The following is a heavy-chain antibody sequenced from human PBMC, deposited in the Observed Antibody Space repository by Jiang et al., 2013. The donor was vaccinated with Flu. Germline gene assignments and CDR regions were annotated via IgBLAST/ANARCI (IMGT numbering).Heavy chain of an antibody. V-gene: IGHV2-5*02. D-gene: IGHD3-16*02. CDR3: GHLMITYGGVIGAWDAFDI. CDR2: IYWDNDK. CDR1: GFSLSTTGVG. J-gene: IGHJ3*02. Sequence: PTQTLTLTCTFSGFSLSTTGVGVGWIRQPPGKALEWLAVIYWDNDKRYSPSLSSRLTIAKDTSKNLVVFTMTNMDPVDTATYYCGHLMITYGGVIGAWDAFDIWGQGTLVTVSS.